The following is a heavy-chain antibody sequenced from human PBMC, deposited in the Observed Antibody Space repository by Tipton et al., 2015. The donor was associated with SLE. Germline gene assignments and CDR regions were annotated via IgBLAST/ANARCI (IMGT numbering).Heavy chain of an antibody. Sequence: LRLSCTVSGGSISTYYWSWIRQPPGKGLEWIGYLYYSGSTNYNPSLRSRVTISVDTSKSQFSLKLSSVTAADTAVYYCARGPDGDDYYMDVWGKGTTVTVSS. V-gene: IGHV4-59*01. CDR1: GGSISTYY. CDR3: ARGPDGDDYYMDV. J-gene: IGHJ6*03. CDR2: LYYSGST. D-gene: IGHD4-17*01.